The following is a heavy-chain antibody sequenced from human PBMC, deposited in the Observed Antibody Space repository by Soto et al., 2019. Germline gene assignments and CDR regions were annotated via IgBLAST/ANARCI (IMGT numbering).Heavy chain of an antibody. V-gene: IGHV1-18*01. J-gene: IGHJ5*02. CDR2: INGNTGHT. D-gene: IGHD1-26*01. CDR1: GYTCSRYG. CDR3: ARERKWEPLPS. Sequence: QVQLVQSGAEVRKPGASVKVSCKTSGYTCSRYGIAWVRQATGQGLEWMGWINGNTGHTIYAMNLEDRLTISTDTSTSTAYTELRSLKSDDTAVYYCARERKWEPLPSWGQGTLVTVSS.